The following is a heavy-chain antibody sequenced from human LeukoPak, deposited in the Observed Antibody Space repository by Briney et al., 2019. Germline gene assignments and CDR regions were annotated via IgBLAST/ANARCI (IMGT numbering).Heavy chain of an antibody. CDR3: ARVSCSGGSCYAGWFDP. Sequence: SVKVSCKASGGTFSSYAISWVRQAPGQGLEWMGGIIPIFGTANYAQKFQGRVTITADESTSTAYMELSSLRSEHTAVYYCARVSCSGGSCYAGWFDPWGQGTLVTVSS. V-gene: IGHV1-69*01. CDR1: GGTFSSYA. CDR2: IIPIFGTA. J-gene: IGHJ5*02. D-gene: IGHD2-15*01.